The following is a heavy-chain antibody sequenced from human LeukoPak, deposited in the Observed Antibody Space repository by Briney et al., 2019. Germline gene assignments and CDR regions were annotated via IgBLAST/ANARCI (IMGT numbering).Heavy chain of an antibody. J-gene: IGHJ4*02. CDR2: INHSGST. V-gene: IGHV4-34*01. Sequence: KPSETLSLTCAVYGGSFSGYYWSWIRQPPGKGLEWIGEINHSGSTNYNPSLKSRATISVDTSKNQFSLKLSSVTAADTAVYYCARCITIFGVVISRPLDYWGQGTLVTVSS. CDR1: GGSFSGYY. D-gene: IGHD3-3*01. CDR3: ARCITIFGVVISRPLDY.